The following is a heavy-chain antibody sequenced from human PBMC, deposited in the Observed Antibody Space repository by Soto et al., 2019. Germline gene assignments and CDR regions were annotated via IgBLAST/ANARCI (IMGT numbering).Heavy chain of an antibody. V-gene: IGHV3-74*01. D-gene: IGHD2-15*01. CDR1: GCRCSSSW. CDR2: IESDGRSI. J-gene: IGHJ4*02. Sequence: GSLRLSCVVSGCRCSSSWIRWVRPAPRMGLVWVARIESDGRSINYADFVKGRFTTSRDNAKNMLYLQMNSLRVEDTALYYCVTGWSEYWVRGTLVTASS. CDR3: VTGWSEY.